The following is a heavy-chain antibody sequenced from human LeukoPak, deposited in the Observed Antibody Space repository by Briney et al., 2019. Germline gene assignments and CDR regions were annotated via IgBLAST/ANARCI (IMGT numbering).Heavy chain of an antibody. J-gene: IGHJ4*02. CDR2: IYYSGST. D-gene: IGHD1-14*01. CDR1: GGSISSSSYY. V-gene: IGHV4-39*01. CDR3: ARHASVLRTGNFDY. Sequence: SETLSLTCTVSGGSISSSSYYWGWIRQPPGQGLEWIGSIYYSGSTYYNPSLKSRVTISVDTSKNQFSLKLSSVTAADTAVYYCARHASVLRTGNFDYWGQGTLVTVSS.